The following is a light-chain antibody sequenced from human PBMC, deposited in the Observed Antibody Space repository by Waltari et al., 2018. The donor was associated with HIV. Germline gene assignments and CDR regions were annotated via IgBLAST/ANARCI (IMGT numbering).Light chain of an antibody. V-gene: IGKV1-5*03. Sequence: DIQMTQSPSTLSASVGDRVTITCRASQSIISWLAWYQQKPGKASKPLIYKASSLESGVPSRFSGSGSGTEFTLTISSLQPDDFATYYCQHQGSMYTFGQGTKLEIK. CDR2: KAS. CDR3: QHQGSMYT. CDR1: QSIISW. J-gene: IGKJ2*01.